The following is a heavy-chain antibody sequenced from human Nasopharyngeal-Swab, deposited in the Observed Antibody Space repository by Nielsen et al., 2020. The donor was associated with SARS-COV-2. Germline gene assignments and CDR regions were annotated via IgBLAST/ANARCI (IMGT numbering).Heavy chain of an antibody. D-gene: IGHD3-22*01. J-gene: IGHJ4*02. CDR2: IYYSGST. V-gene: IGHV4-59*13. Sequence: PGKGLEWIGYIYYSGSTNYNPSLKSRVTISVDTSKNQFSLKLSSVTAADTAVYYCARAEGHYDSSGYYRPALFDYWGQGTLVTVSS. CDR3: ARAEGHYDSSGYYRPALFDY.